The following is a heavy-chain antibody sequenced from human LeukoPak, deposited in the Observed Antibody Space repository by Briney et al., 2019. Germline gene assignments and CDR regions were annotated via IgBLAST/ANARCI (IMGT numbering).Heavy chain of an antibody. D-gene: IGHD6-13*01. V-gene: IGHV3-66*01. CDR3: ARWYSSSWDNWFDP. CDR2: IYSGGTT. Sequence: GGSLRLSCAASGFTFSSYGMHWVRQAPGKGLEWVSIIYSGGTTYYADSVKGRFTISRDNSKNTLYLQMNSLRAEDTAVYYCARWYSSSWDNWFDPWGQGTLVTVSS. J-gene: IGHJ5*02. CDR1: GFTFSSYG.